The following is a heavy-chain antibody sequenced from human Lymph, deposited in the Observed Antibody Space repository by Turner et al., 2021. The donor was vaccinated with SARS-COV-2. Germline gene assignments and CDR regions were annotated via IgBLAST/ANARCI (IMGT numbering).Heavy chain of an antibody. J-gene: IGHJ4*02. CDR2: ISYDGNNK. CDR3: ARGLSGNYYFFDY. D-gene: IGHD1-26*01. Sequence: QVQLVESGGVVVQPGRSLKLSCAASGFTFSSYAMHWVRQAPGKGLEWVALISYDGNNKYYADSVRGRFTISRDNSKNTLYLQMNSLRAEDTAVYYCARGLSGNYYFFDYWGQGTLVTVSS. CDR1: GFTFSSYA. V-gene: IGHV3-30-3*01.